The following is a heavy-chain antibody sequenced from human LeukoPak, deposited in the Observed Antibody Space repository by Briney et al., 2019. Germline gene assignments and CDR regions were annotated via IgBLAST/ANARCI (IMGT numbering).Heavy chain of an antibody. D-gene: IGHD3-9*01. V-gene: IGHV1-2*02. CDR1: GYTSTGYY. CDR3: ARGRTTIFYAYMDV. Sequence: GASVKVSCEASGYTSTGYYMHWVRQAPGQGLEWMGWINPNSGGTNYAQKFQGRVTMTRDTSISTAYMELSRLRSDDTAVYYCARGRTTIFYAYMDVWGKGTTVTISS. CDR2: INPNSGGT. J-gene: IGHJ6*03.